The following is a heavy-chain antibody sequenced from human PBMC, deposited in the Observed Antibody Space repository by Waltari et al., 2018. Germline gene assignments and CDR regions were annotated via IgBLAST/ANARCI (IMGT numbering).Heavy chain of an antibody. J-gene: IGHJ4*02. CDR1: GGSISSRNYF. CDR3: ARQSYSSSHY. CDR2: IFYSGST. V-gene: IGHV4-39*01. Sequence: QLQLQESGPGLVRPSETLSLTCNVSGGSISSRNYFWAWIRQPPGKGLGWIGSIFYSGSTYYNPSLKTRVTISVDTSKNQFSLKLSSVTAADTAVYYCARQSYSSSHYWGQGILVTVSS. D-gene: IGHD6-13*01.